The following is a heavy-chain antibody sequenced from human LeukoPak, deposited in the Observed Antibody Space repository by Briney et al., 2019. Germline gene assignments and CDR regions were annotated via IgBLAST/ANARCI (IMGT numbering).Heavy chain of an antibody. CDR3: AREGRGWYIYYYYMDV. J-gene: IGHJ6*03. V-gene: IGHV3-7*01. D-gene: IGHD6-19*01. Sequence: GGSLRLCCAASGFTFSSYWMSWVRQAPGKGLEWVANIKQDGSEKYYVDSVKGRFTISRDNAKNSLYLQMNSMTAEDTAVYYCAREGRGWYIYYYYMDVWGKGTTVTVSS. CDR2: IKQDGSEK. CDR1: GFTFSSYW.